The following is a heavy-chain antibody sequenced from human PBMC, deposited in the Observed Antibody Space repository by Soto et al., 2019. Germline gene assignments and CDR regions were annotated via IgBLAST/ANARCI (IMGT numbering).Heavy chain of an antibody. Sequence: GESLKISCKGSGYIFANDWIAWVRQMPGKGLEWMGIIFPGDSDTRYSPSFQGQVTISADKSINTAHLQWSSLKASDTAVYYCARRVAAHPYFDFWRQGALVTVAS. CDR3: ARRVAAHPYFDF. J-gene: IGHJ4*02. V-gene: IGHV5-51*01. CDR1: GYIFANDW. D-gene: IGHD6-6*01. CDR2: IFPGDSDT.